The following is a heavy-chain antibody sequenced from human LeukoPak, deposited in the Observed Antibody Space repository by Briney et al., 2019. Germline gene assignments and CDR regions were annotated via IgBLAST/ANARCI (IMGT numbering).Heavy chain of an antibody. V-gene: IGHV3-48*01. D-gene: IGHD5-24*01. CDR3: ARDYKYAFDN. Sequence: GGSLRLSCAASGFTFSDYSMDWVRQAPGKGLEWISYIGIDSGNTNYADSVKGRFTISGDKAKNSLYLQMNSLRVEDTAVHYCARDYKYAFDNWGQGTLVTVSS. CDR2: IGIDSGNT. J-gene: IGHJ4*02. CDR1: GFTFSDYS.